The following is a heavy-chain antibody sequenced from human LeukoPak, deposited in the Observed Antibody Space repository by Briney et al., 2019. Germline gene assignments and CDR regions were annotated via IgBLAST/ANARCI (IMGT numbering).Heavy chain of an antibody. CDR2: INTQRGDK. CDR3: ARDPGDY. Sequence: GGTLRRTGATSGFTCSEPWMSWVRQTPGKGREWVATINTQRGDKFYVDSVKGRFTISGDNAKNSLYLQMNSLRVEDTAVYCCARDPGDYWGQGTLVTVSS. D-gene: IGHD7-27*01. J-gene: IGHJ4*02. V-gene: IGHV3-7*01. CDR1: GFTCSEPW.